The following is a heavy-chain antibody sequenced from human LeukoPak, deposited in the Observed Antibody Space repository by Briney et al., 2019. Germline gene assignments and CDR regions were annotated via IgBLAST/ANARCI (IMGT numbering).Heavy chain of an antibody. D-gene: IGHD1-26*01. V-gene: IGHV3-74*01. CDR2: LNSDGSST. Sequence: GGSLRLSCAASGFTFSSYWMQWVRQAPGKGLVWVSRLNSDGSSTNYADSVKGRFTISRDNAKNTLYLQMNSLRAEDTAVYYRARVSFAGPVGANSLDYWGQGTLVTVSS. J-gene: IGHJ4*02. CDR3: ARVSFAGPVGANSLDY. CDR1: GFTFSSYW.